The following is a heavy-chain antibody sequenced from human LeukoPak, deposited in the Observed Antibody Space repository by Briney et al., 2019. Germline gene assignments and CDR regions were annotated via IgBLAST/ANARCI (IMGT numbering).Heavy chain of an antibody. CDR2: IRYDGSNK. J-gene: IGHJ4*02. Sequence: PGGSLRLSCAASGFTFSIYGMHWVRQAPGKGLEWVAFIRYDGSNKYYADSVKGRFTISRDNSKNTLYLQMNSLRAEDTAVYYCAKAATYYYDTSGLDYWGQGALVTVSS. V-gene: IGHV3-30*02. CDR3: AKAATYYYDTSGLDY. D-gene: IGHD3-22*01. CDR1: GFTFSIYG.